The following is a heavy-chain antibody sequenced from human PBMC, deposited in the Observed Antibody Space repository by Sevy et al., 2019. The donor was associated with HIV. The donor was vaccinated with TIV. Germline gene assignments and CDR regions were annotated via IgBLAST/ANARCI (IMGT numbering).Heavy chain of an antibody. D-gene: IGHD5-18*01. CDR3: ARDLCLRGYSYGSFDY. CDR1: GYTFTGQY. V-gene: IGHV1-2*02. CDR2: INPKIGDT. J-gene: IGHJ4*02. Sequence: ASVKVSCKASGYTFTGQYIHWVRQAPGQGLEWMGLINPKIGDTKYRQDFQDKVTLTRETSITTAYMELSGLKSDDTAIYYCARDLCLRGYSYGSFDYWGQGSLVSVSS.